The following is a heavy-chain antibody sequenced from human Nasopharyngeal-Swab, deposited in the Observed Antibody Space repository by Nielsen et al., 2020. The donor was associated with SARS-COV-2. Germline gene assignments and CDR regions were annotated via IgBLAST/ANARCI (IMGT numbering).Heavy chain of an antibody. V-gene: IGHV4-34*01. CDR3: ARVPPIAVAGKGVDV. D-gene: IGHD6-19*01. Sequence: SETLSLTCAVYGGSFSGCYWSWIRQPPGKGLEWIGEINHSGSTNYNPSLKSRVTISVDTSKNQFSLKLSSVTAADTAVYYCARVPPIAVAGKGVDVWGQGTTVTVSS. CDR1: GGSFSGCY. CDR2: INHSGST. J-gene: IGHJ6*02.